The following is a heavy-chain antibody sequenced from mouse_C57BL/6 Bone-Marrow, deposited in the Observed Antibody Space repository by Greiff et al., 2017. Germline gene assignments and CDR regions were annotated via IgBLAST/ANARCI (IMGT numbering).Heavy chain of an antibody. CDR2: ISSGGDYT. V-gene: IGHV5-9-1*02. D-gene: IGHD4-1*01. Sequence: EVQLQESGEGLVKPGGSLKLSCAASGFTFSSYAMPWVRQTPEHRLEWVAYISSGGDYTYYADTVKGRFTISRDNARNTQYLQMSSLKSEDTDMYYCTRDDWDGFAYWGQGTLVTVSA. J-gene: IGHJ3*01. CDR1: GFTFSSYA. CDR3: TRDDWDGFAY.